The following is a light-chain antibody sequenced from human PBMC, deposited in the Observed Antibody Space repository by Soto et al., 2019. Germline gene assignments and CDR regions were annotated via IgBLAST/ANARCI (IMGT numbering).Light chain of an antibody. V-gene: IGKV3-20*01. CDR1: QSVSTNF. CDR2: GAS. CDR3: HKYGRTSLT. J-gene: IGKJ1*01. Sequence: EIVLTQSPGTLSLSPGEGATLSCRASQSVSTNFFAWYQQTPGQAPRLLIYGASTRAPGIPDSFRGSGAGTDFTLTISRLEPEDFAVYYGHKYGRTSLTFGQPTKVE.